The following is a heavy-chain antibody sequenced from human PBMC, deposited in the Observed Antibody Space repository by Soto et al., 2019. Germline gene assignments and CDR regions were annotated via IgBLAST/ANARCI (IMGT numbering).Heavy chain of an antibody. D-gene: IGHD2-2*01. J-gene: IGHJ5*02. CDR3: ASGPILPGATSWLDP. CDR2: IIPMTGTP. CDR1: GGIFSSFS. Sequence: QVQLVQSGAEVKTPGSSVEVSCKASGGIFSSFSITWVRQVPGHGLEWMGGIIPMTGTPNYAEKFQGRLTMTADASTRTAYSVLSSLKSEDTAVYYCASGPILPGATSWLDPWGQGTVVIVSS. V-gene: IGHV1-69*01.